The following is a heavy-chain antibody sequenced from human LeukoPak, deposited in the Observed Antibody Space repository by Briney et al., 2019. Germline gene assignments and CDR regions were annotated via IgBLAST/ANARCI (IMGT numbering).Heavy chain of an antibody. CDR3: ARDYYDSSGYYYYYYYMDV. CDR1: GYTFTSYD. Sequence: ASVKVSCKASGYTFTSYDINWVRQAPGQGLEWMGWMNPNSGNTGYAQKFQGRVTMTRNTSISTAYMELSSLRSEDTAVYYCARDYYDSSGYYYYYYYMDVWGKGTTVTISS. J-gene: IGHJ6*03. CDR2: MNPNSGNT. D-gene: IGHD3-22*01. V-gene: IGHV1-8*01.